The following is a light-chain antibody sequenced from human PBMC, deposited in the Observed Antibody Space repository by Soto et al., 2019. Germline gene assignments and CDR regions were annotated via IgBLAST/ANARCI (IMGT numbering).Light chain of an antibody. V-gene: IGKV3-15*01. J-gene: IGKJ4*01. CDR3: QQYEKWPPLT. Sequence: EIVMTQSPATLSVSPGERATLSCRASQSIYSNLAWYQQKLGQAPRLLIYGASTRATGIPARFSGSGSGTEFTLTISSLQPEDFAVYYCQQYEKWPPLTFGGGTKVEI. CDR2: GAS. CDR1: QSIYSN.